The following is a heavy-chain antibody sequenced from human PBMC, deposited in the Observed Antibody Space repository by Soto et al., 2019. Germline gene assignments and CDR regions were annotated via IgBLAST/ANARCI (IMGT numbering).Heavy chain of an antibody. CDR3: ARASYDSSGYYGSIYWYFDL. D-gene: IGHD3-22*01. V-gene: IGHV4-30-4*01. CDR1: GGSISSGDYY. Sequence: QVQLQESGPGLVKPSQTLSLTCTVSGGSISSGDYYWSWIRQPPGKGLEWIGYIYYSGSTYYNPSLKSRVTISVDTSKNQFSLKLSSVTAADTAVYYWARASYDSSGYYGSIYWYFDLWGRGTLVTVSS. J-gene: IGHJ2*01. CDR2: IYYSGST.